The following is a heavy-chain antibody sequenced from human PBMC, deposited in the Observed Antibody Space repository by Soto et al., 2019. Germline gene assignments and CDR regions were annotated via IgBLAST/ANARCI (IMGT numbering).Heavy chain of an antibody. CDR2: IIPIFGTA. Sequence: QVQLVQSGAEVKNPGSSVKVSCKASGGTFSSYAISWVRQAPGQGLEWMGGIIPIFGTANYAQKFQGRGTITADESTSTVYMEMSSMRSEDTAVYYCARIYDILPLRNWFDPWCQGTLVTVSS. CDR1: GGTFSSYA. V-gene: IGHV1-69*01. D-gene: IGHD3-9*01. J-gene: IGHJ5*02. CDR3: ARIYDILPLRNWFDP.